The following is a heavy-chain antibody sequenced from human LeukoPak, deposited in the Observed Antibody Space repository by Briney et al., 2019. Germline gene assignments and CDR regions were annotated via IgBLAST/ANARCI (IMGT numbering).Heavy chain of an antibody. V-gene: IGHV5-51*01. J-gene: IGHJ4*02. D-gene: IGHD1-26*01. CDR3: ARRAREGGIMVDY. CDR2: IYPGDSDT. Sequence: GESLKISCRGSGYDFSTYWIGWVRQMPGKGLEWMGIIYPGDSDTRYSPSFQGQVTISVDKSISTAYLQWSSLKASDTAMYYCARRAREGGIMVDYWGQGTLVTVSS. CDR1: GYDFSTYW.